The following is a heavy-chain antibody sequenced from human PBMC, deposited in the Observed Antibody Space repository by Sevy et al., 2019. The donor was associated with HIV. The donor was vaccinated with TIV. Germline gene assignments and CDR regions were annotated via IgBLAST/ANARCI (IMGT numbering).Heavy chain of an antibody. CDR1: GFTFSNAW. CDR2: IKSKTDGGTT. V-gene: IGHV3-15*01. Sequence: GGSLRLSCAASGFTFSNAWMSWVRQAPGKGLEWVGRIKSKTDGGTTDYAAPVKGRFTISRDDSKNTLYLQMNSLKTEDTAVYYCTTEGAYCGGDCYPPCYYYGMDVWGQGTTVTVSS. CDR3: TTEGAYCGGDCYPPCYYYGMDV. D-gene: IGHD2-21*02. J-gene: IGHJ6*02.